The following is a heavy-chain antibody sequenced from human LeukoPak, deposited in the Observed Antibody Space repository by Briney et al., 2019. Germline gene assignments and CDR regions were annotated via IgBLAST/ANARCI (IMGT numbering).Heavy chain of an antibody. D-gene: IGHD1-20*01. V-gene: IGHV3-7*01. Sequence: GGSLRLSCAASGFSFSTYWMSWVRQAPGEGLGWVANIKQDGSEKYYVDSVKGRFTISRDNAKNSLYLPMNSLRAEATAVYYCARAGNWNDGGYFDYWGQGTLVTVSS. CDR1: GFSFSTYW. J-gene: IGHJ4*02. CDR2: IKQDGSEK. CDR3: ARAGNWNDGGYFDY.